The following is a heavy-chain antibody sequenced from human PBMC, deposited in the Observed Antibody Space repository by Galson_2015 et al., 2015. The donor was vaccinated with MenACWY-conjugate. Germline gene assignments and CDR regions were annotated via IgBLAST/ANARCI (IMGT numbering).Heavy chain of an antibody. J-gene: IGHJ6*02. D-gene: IGHD3-10*01. V-gene: IGHV4-34*01. CDR2: INHSGST. CDR1: GGSFSGYY. CDR3: ASFSGSYYTPRDYYGMDV. Sequence: LSLTCAVYGGSFSGYYWSWIRQPPGKGLEWIGEINHSGSTNYNPSLKSRVTISVDTSKNQFSLKLSSVTAADTAVYYCASFSGSYYTPRDYYGMDVWGQGTTVTVSS.